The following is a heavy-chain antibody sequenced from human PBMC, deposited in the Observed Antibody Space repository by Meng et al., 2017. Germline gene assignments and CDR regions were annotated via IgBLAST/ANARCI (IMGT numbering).Heavy chain of an antibody. D-gene: IGHD6-19*01. CDR3: ARDSSSGWYHNY. J-gene: IGHJ4*02. CDR2: IYSGGST. V-gene: IGHV3-53*02. Sequence: EWQLAETGGGLFQPGGSLRLSCTASGFSVTTSYMSWVRQAPGKGLEWVSVIYSGGSTYYADSVKGRFSISRDNSKNTLYLQMNSLRAEDTAVYCCARDSSSGWYHNYWGQGTLVTVSS. CDR1: GFSVTTSY.